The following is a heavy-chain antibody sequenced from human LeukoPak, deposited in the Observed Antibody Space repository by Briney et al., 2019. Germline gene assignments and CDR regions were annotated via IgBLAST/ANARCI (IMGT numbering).Heavy chain of an antibody. D-gene: IGHD5-18*01. Sequence: PGGSLRLSCAASGFTFSSYWMHWVRQAPGKGLVWVSRINSDGSSTSYADSVKGRFTISRDNAKNTLYLQMNSLRAEDTAVYYCAREGPQGGTAMVYYFDYWGQGTLVTVSS. CDR2: INSDGSST. J-gene: IGHJ4*02. CDR3: AREGPQGGTAMVYYFDY. CDR1: GFTFSSYW. V-gene: IGHV3-74*01.